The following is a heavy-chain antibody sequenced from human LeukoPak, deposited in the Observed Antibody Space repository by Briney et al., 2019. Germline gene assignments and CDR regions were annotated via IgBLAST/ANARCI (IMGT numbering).Heavy chain of an antibody. CDR3: ARDQIDNLCFGELAYYYYGMDV. D-gene: IGHD3-10*01. J-gene: IGHJ6*02. V-gene: IGHV3-21*01. CDR2: ISSSSSYI. Sequence: GGSLRLSCAASGFTFSSYSMNWVRQAPGKGLEWVSSISSSSSYIYYADSVKGRFTISRDNAKNSLYLQMNSLRAEDTAVYYCARDQIDNLCFGELAYYYYGMDVWGQGTTVTVSS. CDR1: GFTFSSYS.